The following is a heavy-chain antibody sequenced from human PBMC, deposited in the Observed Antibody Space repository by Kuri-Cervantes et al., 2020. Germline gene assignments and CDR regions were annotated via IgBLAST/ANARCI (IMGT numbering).Heavy chain of an antibody. CDR2: IWYDGSNK. J-gene: IGHJ6*03. Sequence: AAFKFTFSSYGMPWVRQAPGKGLEWLSVIWYDGSNKYYADSVKGRFTISRDNSKNTLYLQMNSLRAEDTAVYYCSRDADHYYYYYYADAWVKHSTVTVSS. V-gene: IGHV3-33*08. CDR1: KFTFSSYG. CDR3: SRDADHYYYYYYADA.